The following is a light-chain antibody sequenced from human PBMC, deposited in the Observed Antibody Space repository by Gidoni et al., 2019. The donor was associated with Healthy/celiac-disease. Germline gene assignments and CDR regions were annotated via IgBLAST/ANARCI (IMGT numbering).Light chain of an antibody. CDR1: SSNIGAGYD. CDR2: GNS. Sequence: QSVLTQPPSVSGDPGQRVTSSCTGSSSNIGAGYDVHWYQQLPGTAPKLLIYGNSNRPSGVPDRFSGSKSGTSASLAITGLQAEDEADYYCQSYDSSLSGSGGVFGGGTKLTVL. V-gene: IGLV1-40*01. J-gene: IGLJ2*01. CDR3: QSYDSSLSGSGGV.